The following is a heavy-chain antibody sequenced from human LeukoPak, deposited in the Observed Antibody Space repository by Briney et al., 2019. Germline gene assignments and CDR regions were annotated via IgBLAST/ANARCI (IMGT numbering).Heavy chain of an antibody. J-gene: IGHJ4*02. D-gene: IGHD5-18*01. CDR3: ARDRMDTGTYFDY. CDR1: GYTFTTYG. V-gene: IGHV1-18*01. CDR2: ISTYNGNT. Sequence: GASVTVSCTSSGYTFTTYGITWVRQAPGQGLEWMGWISTYNGNTNYAQKLQGRVTMTTDTSTSTAYMELRSLRSDDTAMYYCARDRMDTGTYFDYWGQGTLVTVSS.